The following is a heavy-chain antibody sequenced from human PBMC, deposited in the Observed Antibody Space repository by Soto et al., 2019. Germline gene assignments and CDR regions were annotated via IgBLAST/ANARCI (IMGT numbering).Heavy chain of an antibody. D-gene: IGHD3-10*01. CDR3: AKDSGLWFGELLRPQDAFDI. CDR1: GFTFDDYA. V-gene: IGHV3-9*01. J-gene: IGHJ3*02. Sequence: EVQLVESGGGLVQPGRSLRLSCAASGFTFDDYAMHWVRQAPGKGLEWVSGISWNSGSIGYADSVKGRFTISRDNAKNSLYLQMNSLRAEDTALYYCAKDSGLWFGELLRPQDAFDIWGQGTMVTVSS. CDR2: ISWNSGSI.